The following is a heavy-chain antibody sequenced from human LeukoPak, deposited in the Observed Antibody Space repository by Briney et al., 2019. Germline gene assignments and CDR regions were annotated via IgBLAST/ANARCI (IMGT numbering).Heavy chain of an antibody. V-gene: IGHV1-18*01. CDR1: GYTFTSYG. D-gene: IGHD6-19*01. CDR3: ARDRPVIAVAGTGDY. CDR2: ISAYNGNT. J-gene: IGHJ4*02. Sequence: ASVKVSCKASGYTFTSYGISWVRQAPGQGLEWVGWISAYNGNTNYAQKLQGRVTMTTDTSTSTAYMELRSLRSDDTAVYYCARDRPVIAVAGTGDYWGQGTLVTVSS.